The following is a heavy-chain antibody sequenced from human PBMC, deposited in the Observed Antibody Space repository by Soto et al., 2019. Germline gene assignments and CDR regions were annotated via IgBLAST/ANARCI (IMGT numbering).Heavy chain of an antibody. V-gene: IGHV4-34*01. CDR2: INHSGGT. CDR3: ARGSVDTGDSSGFYEC. CDR1: GGSFSTYY. J-gene: IGHJ4*02. D-gene: IGHD3-22*01. Sequence: SETLSLTCAVYGGSFSTYYWSWIRQPPGKGLEWIGEINHSGGTSYNPSLKSRVTISVDTSKSQFSLKLTSVTAADRAVYYCARGSVDTGDSSGFYECWGQGTPVTVSS.